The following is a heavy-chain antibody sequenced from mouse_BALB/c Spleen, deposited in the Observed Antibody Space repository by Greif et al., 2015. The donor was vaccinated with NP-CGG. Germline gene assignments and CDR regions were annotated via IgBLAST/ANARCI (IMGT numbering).Heavy chain of an antibody. CDR1: GYTFTSYW. J-gene: IGHJ2*01. Sequence: QVQLQQSGAGLVKPGASVKMSCKASGYTFTSYWMHWVKQRPGQGLEWIGTIDPSDSYTSYNQKFKGKATLTVNTSSSTAYMQLSSLTSEDSAVYYCTRDPGGYWGQGTTLTVSS. CDR2: IDPSDSYT. CDR3: TRDPGGY. V-gene: IGHV1S127*01.